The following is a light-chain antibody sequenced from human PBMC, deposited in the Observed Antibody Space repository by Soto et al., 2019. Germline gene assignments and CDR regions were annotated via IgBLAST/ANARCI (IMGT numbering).Light chain of an antibody. V-gene: IGKV1D-16*01. CDR3: KHYNSYSEA. J-gene: IGKJ1*01. CDR2: AAY. CDR1: QGISTC. Sequence: DVQMTQSPSSLSASVGDRVTITCRASQGISTCLGWYQQKPGKAPKLLIYAAYSLQSGVQSRFSGSGSGTDFTLTIRSLQPDDFATYYCKHYNSYSEAFGQGTKVDIK.